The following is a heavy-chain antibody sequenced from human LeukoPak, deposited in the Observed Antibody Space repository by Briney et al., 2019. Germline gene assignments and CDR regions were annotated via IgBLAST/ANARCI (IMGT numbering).Heavy chain of an antibody. Sequence: SETLSLTCTVSGGSISSGSYCWSWLRQPAGKGLEWIGRISTSGSTNYNPSLKSRVTISLDASKNQFSLKLSSVTAADTAVFYCARFTGYCSGTSCYPNAFDIWGQGTMVTVSS. J-gene: IGHJ3*02. CDR3: ARFTGYCSGTSCYPNAFDI. D-gene: IGHD2-2*01. V-gene: IGHV4-61*02. CDR2: ISTSGST. CDR1: GGSISSGSYC.